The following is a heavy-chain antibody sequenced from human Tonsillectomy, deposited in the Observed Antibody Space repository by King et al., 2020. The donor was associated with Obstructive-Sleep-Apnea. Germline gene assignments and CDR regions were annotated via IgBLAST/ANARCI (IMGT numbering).Heavy chain of an antibody. CDR3: ARDKGLDYSTSNWFDP. V-gene: IGHV4-4*02. Sequence: VQLQESGPGLVKPSGTLSLTCTVSGGSINSSNWWTWVRQPPGKGLEWIGEIYHTGSTNYNPSLKSRVTISVDKSKKQFSLKVSSVTAADTAVYYCARDKGLDYSTSNWFDPWGQGTLVTVSS. J-gene: IGHJ5*02. CDR1: GGSINSSNW. D-gene: IGHD4-11*01. CDR2: IYHTGST.